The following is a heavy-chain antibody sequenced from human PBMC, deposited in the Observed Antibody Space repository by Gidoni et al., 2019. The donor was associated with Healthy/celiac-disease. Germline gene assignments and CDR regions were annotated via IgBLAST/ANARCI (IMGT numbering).Heavy chain of an antibody. D-gene: IGHD4-4*01. CDR1: GFTFSSYA. Sequence: QVQLVESGGGVVQPGRSLRLSCAASGFTFSSYALHWVRQAPGKGLEWVAVISYDGSNKYYADSVKGRFTISRDNSKNTLYLQMNSLRAEDTAVYYCAREGLQPRRPTYYYYYYGMDVWGQGTTVTVSS. V-gene: IGHV3-30-3*01. CDR3: AREGLQPRRPTYYYYYYGMDV. J-gene: IGHJ6*02. CDR2: ISYDGSNK.